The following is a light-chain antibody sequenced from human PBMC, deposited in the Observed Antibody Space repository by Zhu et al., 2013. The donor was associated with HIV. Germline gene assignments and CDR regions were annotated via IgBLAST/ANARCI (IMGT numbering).Light chain of an antibody. CDR3: GTWDSSLSAS. CDR1: SFNIGNNY. CDR2: DNN. J-gene: IGLJ2*01. V-gene: IGLV1-51*01. Sequence: QSVLTQPPSVSAAPGQKVTISCSGSSFNIGNNYVSWYQQLPGTAPKLLIYDNNKRPSGIPDRFSGSKSGTSATLGITGLQTGDEADYYCGTWDSSLSASFGGGTKLTVL.